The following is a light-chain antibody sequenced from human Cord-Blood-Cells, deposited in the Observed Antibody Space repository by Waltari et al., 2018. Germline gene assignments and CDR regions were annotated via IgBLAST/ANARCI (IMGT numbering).Light chain of an antibody. Sequence: DIQMTQSPSSLSASLGDRVTITCRASQSISSYLNWYQQKPGKAPKRLIYAASSVQSGVPARFSGSGSGTDFTLTISSLQPEDFATYYCQQSYSTPYTFGQGTKLEIK. CDR2: AAS. V-gene: IGKV1-39*01. CDR3: QQSYSTPYT. J-gene: IGKJ2*01. CDR1: QSISSY.